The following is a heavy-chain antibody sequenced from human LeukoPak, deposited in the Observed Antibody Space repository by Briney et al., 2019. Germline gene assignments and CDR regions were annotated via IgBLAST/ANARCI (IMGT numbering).Heavy chain of an antibody. CDR2: IYYNGST. J-gene: IGHJ5*02. CDR1: GGSISNYY. V-gene: IGHV4-59*12. CDR3: AREWFGELFRKNWFDP. Sequence: SETLSLTCTVSGGSISNYYWSWIRQPPGKGLEWIGYIYYNGSTNYNPSLKSRVTISVDTSKNQFSLKLSSVTAADTAVYYCAREWFGELFRKNWFDPWGQGTLVTVSS. D-gene: IGHD3-10*01.